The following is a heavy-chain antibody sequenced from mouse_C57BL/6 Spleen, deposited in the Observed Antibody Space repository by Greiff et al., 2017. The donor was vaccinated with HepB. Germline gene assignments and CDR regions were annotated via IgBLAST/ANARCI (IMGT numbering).Heavy chain of an antibody. V-gene: IGHV1-80*01. Sequence: QVQLQQSGAELVKPGASVKISCKASGYAFSSYWMNWVKQRPGKGLEWIGQIYPGDGDTNYNGKFKGKATLTADKSSSTAYMQLSSLTSEDSAVYFCARGLRATTVEGDFDYWGQGTTLTVSS. J-gene: IGHJ2*01. CDR2: IYPGDGDT. CDR1: GYAFSSYW. CDR3: ARGLRATTVEGDFDY. D-gene: IGHD1-1*01.